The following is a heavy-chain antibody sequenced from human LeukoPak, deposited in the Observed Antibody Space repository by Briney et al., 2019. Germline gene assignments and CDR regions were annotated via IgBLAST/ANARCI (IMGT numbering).Heavy chain of an antibody. Sequence: SGPGLVKPSETLSLTCTVSGGSISSSSYYGGWIRQPPGKGLEWIGSIYYSGSTYYNPSLKSRVTISVDTSKNQFSLKLSSVTAADTAVYYCATGLDSSSWYNAGYWGQGTLVTVSS. V-gene: IGHV4-39*01. CDR3: ATGLDSSSWYNAGY. J-gene: IGHJ4*02. CDR2: IYYSGST. CDR1: GGSISSSSYY. D-gene: IGHD6-13*01.